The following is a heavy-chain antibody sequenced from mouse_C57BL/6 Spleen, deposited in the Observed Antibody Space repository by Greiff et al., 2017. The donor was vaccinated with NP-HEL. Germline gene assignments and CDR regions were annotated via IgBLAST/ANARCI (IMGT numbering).Heavy chain of an antibody. J-gene: IGHJ1*03. CDR3: ARGIGALDFEG. V-gene: IGHV1-50*01. D-gene: IGHD2-10*02. CDR1: GYTFTSYW. Sequence: QVQLQQPGAELVKPGASVKLSCKASGYTFTSYWMQWVKQRPGQGLEWIGEIDPSDSYTNYNQKFKGKATLTVDTSSSTAYMQLSSLTSEDSAVYYCARGIGALDFEGWGTGTTVTVAS. CDR2: IDPSDSYT.